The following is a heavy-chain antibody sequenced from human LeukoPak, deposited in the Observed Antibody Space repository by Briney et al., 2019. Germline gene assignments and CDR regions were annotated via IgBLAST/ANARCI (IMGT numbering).Heavy chain of an antibody. CDR2: IIPIFGTA. CDR1: GGTFSSYA. V-gene: IGHV1-69*13. Sequence: ASVKVSCKASGGTFSSYAISWVRQAPGQGLEWMGGIIPIFGTANYAQKFQGRVTITADESTSTAYMELSSLRSEDTAVYYCARGDSSGYYTFFDYWGQGTLVTISS. D-gene: IGHD3-22*01. CDR3: ARGDSSGYYTFFDY. J-gene: IGHJ4*02.